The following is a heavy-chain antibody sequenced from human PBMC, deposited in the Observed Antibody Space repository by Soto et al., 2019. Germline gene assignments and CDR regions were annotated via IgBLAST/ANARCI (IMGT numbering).Heavy chain of an antibody. V-gene: IGHV3-30*18. D-gene: IGHD1-7*01. CDR2: ISYDGTTK. CDR1: GFTFRSYG. Sequence: QVQLVESGGGVVQPGRSLRLSCAASGFTFRSYGIHWVRQAPGKGLEWVAVISYDGTTKYYAESVKGRFTISRDNSKNTLYLQMNSPRPEDTAVYYCAKDPTRYPGITGTPCDTCGQGTMVTVSS. CDR3: AKDPTRYPGITGTPCDT. J-gene: IGHJ3*02.